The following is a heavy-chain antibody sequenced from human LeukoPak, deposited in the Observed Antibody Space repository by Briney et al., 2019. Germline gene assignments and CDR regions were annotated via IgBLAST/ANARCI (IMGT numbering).Heavy chain of an antibody. CDR3: ARDSSSWSHAEYFQH. V-gene: IGHV1-18*01. Sequence: ASVKVSCKASGYTCSNYGITWVRQAPGQGLEWMGWISAYNGNTNYAQKLQGRVTMTTDTSTSTAYMELRSLRSDDTAVYYCARDSSSWSHAEYFQHWGQGTLVTVSS. J-gene: IGHJ1*01. CDR2: ISAYNGNT. CDR1: GYTCSNYG. D-gene: IGHD6-13*01.